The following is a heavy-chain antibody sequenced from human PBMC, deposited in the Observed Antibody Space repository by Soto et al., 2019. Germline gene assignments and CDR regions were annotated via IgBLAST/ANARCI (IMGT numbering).Heavy chain of an antibody. V-gene: IGHV4-39*01. J-gene: IGHJ5*02. CDR1: GGSISSGDYY. Sequence: PSETLSLTCTFSGGSISSGDYYLGWIRQPPGKGLEWIGIIYYSGSTYYNPSLKSRVTISVDTSKNQFSLKLSSVSATDTAVYYCATSNWFDPWGQGTLVTVSS. CDR3: ATSNWFDP. CDR2: IYYSGST.